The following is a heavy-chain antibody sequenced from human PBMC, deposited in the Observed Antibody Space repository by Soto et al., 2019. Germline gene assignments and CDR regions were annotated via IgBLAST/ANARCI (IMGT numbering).Heavy chain of an antibody. D-gene: IGHD2-8*01. CDR2: ISGSGGST. CDR1: GFTFSSYA. J-gene: IGHJ5*02. V-gene: IGHV3-23*01. CDR3: AKDRELMVHAIPWIDP. Sequence: GGSLRLSCAASGFTFSSYAMSWVRQAPGKGLEWVSAISGSGGSTYYADSVKGRFTISRDNSKNTLYLQMNSLRAEDTAVYYCAKDRELMVHAIPWIDPRGQGTLVTVSS.